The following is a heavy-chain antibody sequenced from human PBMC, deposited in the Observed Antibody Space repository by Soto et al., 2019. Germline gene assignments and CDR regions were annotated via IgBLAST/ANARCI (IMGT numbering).Heavy chain of an antibody. J-gene: IGHJ5*02. Sequence: QLQLVQSGGEVKKPGASVRVSCEAYGYPFSKYGISWIRQAPGQGLEWMGWIKPDNGNTDYAQKFQGRGTMTTDTSSNTAYMELRSLRSDDTAVYYCATSYDSGFDPWGQGTLVSVSS. V-gene: IGHV1-18*04. D-gene: IGHD5-12*01. CDR1: GYPFSKYG. CDR2: IKPDNGNT. CDR3: ATSYDSGFDP.